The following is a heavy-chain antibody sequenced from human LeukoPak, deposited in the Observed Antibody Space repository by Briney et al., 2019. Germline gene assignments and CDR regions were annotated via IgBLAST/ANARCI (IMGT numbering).Heavy chain of an antibody. Sequence: SVKVSCKASGGTFSSYAISWVRQAPGQGLEWMGGIIPIFGTANYAQKFQCRVTITTDESTSTAYMELSSLRSEDTAVYYCARGFTSSSSFSASYYYYMDVWGKGTTVTVSS. J-gene: IGHJ6*03. V-gene: IGHV1-69*05. D-gene: IGHD6-6*01. CDR2: IIPIFGTA. CDR1: GGTFSSYA. CDR3: ARGFTSSSSFSASYYYYMDV.